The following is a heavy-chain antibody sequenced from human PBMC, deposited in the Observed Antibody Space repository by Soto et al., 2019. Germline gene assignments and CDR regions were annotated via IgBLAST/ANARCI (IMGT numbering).Heavy chain of an antibody. J-gene: IGHJ4*02. Sequence: WGSLTLSCATSGFTFSIYEMNWVRQAPGKGLEWVSYISSSGSTIYYADSVKGRFTISRDNAKNSLYLQMNSLRAEDTAVYYCASGSRSQRTLLLDYWGQGTMVTVSS. V-gene: IGHV3-48*03. CDR3: ASGSRSQRTLLLDY. CDR2: ISSSGSTI. D-gene: IGHD2-2*01. CDR1: GFTFSIYE.